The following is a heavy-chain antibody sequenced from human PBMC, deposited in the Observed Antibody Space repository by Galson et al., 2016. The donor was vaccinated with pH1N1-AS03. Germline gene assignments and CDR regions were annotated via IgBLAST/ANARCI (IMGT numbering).Heavy chain of an antibody. CDR1: GFTFSKYA. J-gene: IGHJ4*02. V-gene: IGHV3-23*01. Sequence: SLRLSCAASGFTFSKYAMSWVRQAPGKGLEWVSSISGSGGSTFYADSVKGRFTISRDNSKNTLYLQLNSLRVEDTAIYYGAKRPRPDDYWGQGTLVTVSS. CDR2: ISGSGGST. CDR3: AKRPRPDDY.